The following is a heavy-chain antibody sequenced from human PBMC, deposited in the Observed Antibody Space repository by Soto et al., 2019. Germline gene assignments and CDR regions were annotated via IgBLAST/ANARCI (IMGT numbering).Heavy chain of an antibody. CDR2: IWYDGSNK. CDR1: GFTFSSYG. J-gene: IGHJ4*02. D-gene: IGHD6-19*01. Sequence: GGSLRLSCAASGFTFSSYGMHWVRQAPGKGLEWVAVIWYDGSNKYYADSVKGRFTISRDNSKNTLYLQMNSLRAEDTAVYYCAREAIEAGYSSGWYLDYCGQGTLVTVSS. V-gene: IGHV3-33*01. CDR3: AREAIEAGYSSGWYLDY.